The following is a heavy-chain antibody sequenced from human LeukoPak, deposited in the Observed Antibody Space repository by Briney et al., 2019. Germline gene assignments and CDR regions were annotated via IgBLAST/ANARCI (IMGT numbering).Heavy chain of an antibody. Sequence: GGSLRLSCAASGFTFNTYEINWVRQAPGKGLECLSYIDGSGSTTYYADSVKGRFTLVRDNAKNSVYLQMNSLRAEDTAVYYCARVSQPQQPLDYWGQGTLVTVSA. D-gene: IGHD6-13*01. CDR1: GFTFNTYE. V-gene: IGHV3-48*03. CDR2: IDGSGSTT. CDR3: ARVSQPQQPLDY. J-gene: IGHJ4*02.